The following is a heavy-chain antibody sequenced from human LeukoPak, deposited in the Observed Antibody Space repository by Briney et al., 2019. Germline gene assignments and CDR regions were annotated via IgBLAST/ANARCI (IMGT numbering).Heavy chain of an antibody. V-gene: IGHV3-48*04. CDR2: ISSSGSTI. D-gene: IGHD3-9*01. CDR3: ARDGMLRYFDWLLAAPYYYYYMDV. Sequence: GGSLRHSCAASGFTFRSYSMNWVRQAPGKGLEWVSYISSSGSTIYYADSVKGRFTISRDNAKNSLYLQMNSLRAEDTAVYYCARDGMLRYFDWLLAAPYYYYYMDVWGKGTTVTISS. CDR1: GFTFRSYS. J-gene: IGHJ6*03.